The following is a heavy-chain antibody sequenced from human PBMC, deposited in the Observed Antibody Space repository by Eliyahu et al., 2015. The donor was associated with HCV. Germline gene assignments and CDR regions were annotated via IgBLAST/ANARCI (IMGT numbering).Heavy chain of an antibody. CDR2: XDPXDSYT. V-gene: IGHV5-10-1*03. D-gene: IGHD2-2*02. CDR3: ARQYCSSTSCYTAGYYYYGMDV. Sequence: EVQLVQSGAEVKKPGESLRISCKGSXYSFTXXXXXWVRQXPGKGLEWMGRXDPXDSYTNYSPSFQGHVTISADKSISTAYLQWSSLKASDTAMYYCARQYCSSTSCYTAGYYYYGMDVWGQGTTVTVSS. J-gene: IGHJ6*02. CDR1: XYSFTXXX.